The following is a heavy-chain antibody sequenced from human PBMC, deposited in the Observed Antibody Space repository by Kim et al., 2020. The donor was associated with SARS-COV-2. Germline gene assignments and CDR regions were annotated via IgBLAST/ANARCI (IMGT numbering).Heavy chain of an antibody. CDR1: GFTFRKFA. Sequence: GGSLRLSCTASGFTFRKFAMSWIRQAPGKGLEWVSTISAGGDATYYTDSVRGRFIISRDSSNSTLFLQMNGLRAEDSAVYYCAKGGRQLWLRLYFDFWGQGTLVTVSS. D-gene: IGHD5-18*01. CDR3: AKGGRQLWLRLYFDF. V-gene: IGHV3-23*01. J-gene: IGHJ4*02. CDR2: ISAGGDAT.